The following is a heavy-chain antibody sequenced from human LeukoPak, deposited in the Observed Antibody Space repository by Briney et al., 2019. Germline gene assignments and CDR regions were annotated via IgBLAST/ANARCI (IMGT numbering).Heavy chain of an antibody. CDR1: GGSISSGSYY. V-gene: IGHV4-39*01. Sequence: SQTLSLTCTVSGGSISSGSYYWSWIRQPAGKGLEWIGSIYYSGSTYYNPSLKSRVTISVDTSKNQFSLKLSSVTAADTAVYYCARRGSGIAASETYIDYWGQGTLVTVSS. J-gene: IGHJ4*02. D-gene: IGHD6-13*01. CDR2: IYYSGST. CDR3: ARRGSGIAASETYIDY.